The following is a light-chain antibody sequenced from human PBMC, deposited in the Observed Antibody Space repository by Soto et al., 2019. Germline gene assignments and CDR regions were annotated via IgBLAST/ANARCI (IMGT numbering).Light chain of an antibody. V-gene: IGKV4-1*01. CDR3: QQYHSASQVT. J-gene: IGKJ4*01. CDR1: QNILNSPDKRNY. CDR2: WAS. Sequence: DIVMTQSPDSLVVSLGERATINCRSSQNILNSPDKRNYLAWYQQKSGQPPKLLIYWASTRESGVPVRFSGCGSGTDFTLNISSLQAEDVAVYYCQQYHSASQVTFGGGTKVEIK.